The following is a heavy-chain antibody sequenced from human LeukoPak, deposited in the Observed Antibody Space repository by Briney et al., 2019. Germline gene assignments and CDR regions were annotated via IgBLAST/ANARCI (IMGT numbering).Heavy chain of an antibody. V-gene: IGHV4-59*01. J-gene: IGHJ4*02. D-gene: IGHD6-13*01. CDR1: GGSISSYY. Sequence: SETLSLTCTVSGGSISSYYWSWIRQPPGKGLEWIGYIYYSGSTNYNPSLKSRVTISVDTSKNQFSLKLSSVTAADTAVYYCAREGYSSSWVDYWGQGTLVTVSS. CDR2: IYYSGST. CDR3: AREGYSSSWVDY.